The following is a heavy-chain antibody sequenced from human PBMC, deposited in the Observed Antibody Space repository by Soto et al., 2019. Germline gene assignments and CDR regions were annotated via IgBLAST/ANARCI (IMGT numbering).Heavy chain of an antibody. D-gene: IGHD3-10*01. Sequence: PSETLSLTCAVSSGSISSSNWWSWVRQPPGKGLEWIGEIYHSGSTNYNPSLKSRVTISVDKSKNQFSLKLSSVTAADTAVYYCARTPTMVRGVTKYYYYYYMDVWGKGTTVTVSS. CDR1: SGSISSSNW. V-gene: IGHV4-4*02. CDR3: ARTPTMVRGVTKYYYYYYMDV. CDR2: IYHSGST. J-gene: IGHJ6*03.